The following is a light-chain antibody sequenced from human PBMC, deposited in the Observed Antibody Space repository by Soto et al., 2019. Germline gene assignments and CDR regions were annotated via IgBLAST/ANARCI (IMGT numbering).Light chain of an antibody. J-gene: IGKJ5*01. V-gene: IGKV3-20*01. Sequence: EIGVKKSPATLSVYKGERATLSCRASQSVSSNLAWYQQKPGQAPRLLIHDASHRAAGIPARFSGSGSGTDFTLTISRLEPEDFAVYYCQQYGSSPPSSPFGQGRLLEI. CDR3: QQYGSSPPSSP. CDR1: QSVSSN. CDR2: DAS.